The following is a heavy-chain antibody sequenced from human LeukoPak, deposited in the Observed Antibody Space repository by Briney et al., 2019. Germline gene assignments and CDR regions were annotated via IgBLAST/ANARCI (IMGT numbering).Heavy chain of an antibody. V-gene: IGHV1-8*01. Sequence: ASVKVSCEASGYTFTSYDINWVRQATGQGLEWMGWMNPNSGNTGYAQKFQGRVTMTRNTSISTAYMELSSLRSEDTAVYYCARGTGYCSGGSCYADYWGQGTLVTVSS. CDR3: ARGTGYCSGGSCYADY. CDR2: MNPNSGNT. J-gene: IGHJ4*02. D-gene: IGHD2-15*01. CDR1: GYTFTSYD.